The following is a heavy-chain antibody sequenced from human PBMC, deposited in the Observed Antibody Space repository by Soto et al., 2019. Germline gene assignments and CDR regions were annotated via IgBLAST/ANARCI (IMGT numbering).Heavy chain of an antibody. D-gene: IGHD3-22*01. CDR3: ARDDYPYYDDSSGYHFDY. J-gene: IGHJ4*02. CDR1: GFIFSSYA. V-gene: IGHV3-48*01. CDR2: ISDSSSTI. Sequence: GGSLRLSCAASGFIFSSYAMHWVRQAPGKGLEWVSYISDSSSTIHYADSVKGRFTISRDNAKNSLYLQMNSLRAEDTAVYYCARDDYPYYDDSSGYHFDYWGQGALVTVSS.